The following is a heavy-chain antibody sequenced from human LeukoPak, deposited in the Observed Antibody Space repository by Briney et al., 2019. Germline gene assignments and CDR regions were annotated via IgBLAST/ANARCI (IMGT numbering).Heavy chain of an antibody. CDR1: GSTLSSYS. V-gene: IGHV3-21*01. J-gene: IGHJ4*02. Sequence: TAGSLRLSCAASGSTLSSYSMNWVRQAPGKGLEWVSSIRSRSSYIYYAYSVKGRFTISRDNAKNSLYLQMNSLRAEDTAVYYCASPLYSSSSVWGQGTLVTVSS. CDR3: ASPLYSSSSV. D-gene: IGHD6-6*01. CDR2: IRSRSSYI.